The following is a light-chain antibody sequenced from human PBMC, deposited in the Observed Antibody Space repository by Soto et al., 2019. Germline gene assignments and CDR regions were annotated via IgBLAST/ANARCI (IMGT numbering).Light chain of an antibody. Sequence: QSALTRPPSASGTPGQSVTISCSGSSSNIGSTTVSWYQQLPGAAPKLLIYSNDQWPSGVPDRFSGSKSGTSASLAISGLQSEDEADYYCASWDDSLNGFVFGTGTKVTVL. V-gene: IGLV1-44*01. J-gene: IGLJ1*01. CDR1: SSNIGSTT. CDR3: ASWDDSLNGFV. CDR2: SND.